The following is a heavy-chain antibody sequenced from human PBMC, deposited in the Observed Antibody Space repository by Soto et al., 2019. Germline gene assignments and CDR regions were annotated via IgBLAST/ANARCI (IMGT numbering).Heavy chain of an antibody. J-gene: IGHJ4*02. CDR3: AKDWDSDDYVWGSYRYLDY. V-gene: IGHV3-23*01. Sequence: PGGSLRLSCAASGFTFSSYAMSCVRQALGKGLEWVSAISGSGGSTYYADSVKGRFTISRDNSKNTLYLQMNSLRAEDTAVYYCAKDWDSDDYVWGSYRYLDYWGQGTLVPVSS. CDR2: ISGSGGST. CDR1: GFTFSSYA. D-gene: IGHD3-16*02.